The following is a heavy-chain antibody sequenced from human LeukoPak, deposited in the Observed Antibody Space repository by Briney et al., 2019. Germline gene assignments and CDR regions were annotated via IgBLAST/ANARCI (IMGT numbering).Heavy chain of an antibody. Sequence: ASVKVSCKASGYTFTSYYMHWVRQAPGQGLEWMGIINPSGGSTSYAQKFQGRVTMTRDMSTSTVYMELSSLRSEDTAVYYCASADDYGDYGPYAFDIWGQGTMVTVSS. V-gene: IGHV1-46*01. J-gene: IGHJ3*02. CDR3: ASADDYGDYGPYAFDI. CDR1: GYTFTSYY. CDR2: INPSGGST. D-gene: IGHD4-17*01.